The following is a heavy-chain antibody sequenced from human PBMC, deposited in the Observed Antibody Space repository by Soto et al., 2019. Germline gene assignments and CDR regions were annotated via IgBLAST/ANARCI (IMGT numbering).Heavy chain of an antibody. D-gene: IGHD2-15*01. CDR2: INHSGST. V-gene: IGHV4-34*01. Sequence: SETLSLTCAVYGGSFSGYYWSWIRQHPGKGLEWIGEINHSGSTNYNPSLKSRVTISVDTSKNQFSLKLSSVTAADTAVYYCARVGRSRSYCSGGSCYSVTGTTPVSYWGQGTLVTVSS. J-gene: IGHJ4*02. CDR1: GGSFSGYY. CDR3: ARVGRSRSYCSGGSCYSVTGTTPVSY.